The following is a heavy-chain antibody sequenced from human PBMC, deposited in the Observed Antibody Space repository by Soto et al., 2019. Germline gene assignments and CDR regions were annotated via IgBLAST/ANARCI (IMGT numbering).Heavy chain of an antibody. CDR1: GYSISSGYY. CDR2: IYHSGST. D-gene: IGHD6-19*01. J-gene: IGHJ6*02. V-gene: IGHV4-38-2*01. CDR3: ASSVIAVAVPDV. Sequence: SETLSLTCAVSGYSISSGYYWGWIRQPPGKGLEWIGSIYHSGSTYYNPSLKSRVTISVDTSKNQFSLKLSSVTAADTAVYYCASSVIAVAVPDVRGQGTTVTVSS.